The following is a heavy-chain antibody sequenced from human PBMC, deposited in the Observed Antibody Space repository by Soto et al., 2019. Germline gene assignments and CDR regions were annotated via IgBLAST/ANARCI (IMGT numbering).Heavy chain of an antibody. CDR1: GGTFSSYA. V-gene: IGHV1-69*13. D-gene: IGHD5-18*01. CDR2: IIPIFGTA. Sequence: SVKVSCKASGGTFSSYAISWVRQAPGQGLEWMGGIIPIFGTANYAQKLQGRVTITADESTSTAYMELSSLRSEDTAVYYCARTLHRAMVLFDYWGQGTLVTVSS. J-gene: IGHJ4*02. CDR3: ARTLHRAMVLFDY.